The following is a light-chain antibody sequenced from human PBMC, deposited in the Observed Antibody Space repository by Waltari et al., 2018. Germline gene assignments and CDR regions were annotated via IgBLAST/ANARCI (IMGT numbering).Light chain of an antibody. Sequence: QSVLTQPASVSGSPGQSITISCTWTNSDIGSYCYVSWYQQYPGKAPKLIIYDLTERPSGVSTRFSGSKSGNTASLTISGLQADDEADYFCSSYTGRGTVIFGRGTMVTVL. CDR3: SSYTGRGTVI. CDR1: NSDIGSYCY. J-gene: IGLJ2*01. CDR2: DLT. V-gene: IGLV2-14*01.